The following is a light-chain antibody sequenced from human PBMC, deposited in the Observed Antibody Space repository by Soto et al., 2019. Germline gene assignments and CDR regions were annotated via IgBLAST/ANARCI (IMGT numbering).Light chain of an antibody. J-gene: IGLJ3*02. V-gene: IGLV1-47*01. Sequence: QSVLTQPPSASGTPGQRVTISCSGSSSNIESNYVYWYQHLPGSGPKLLIFRNDQRPSGVPDRFSGSKSGTSASLAISGLRSEDEADYYCAAWDDSLSALVFGGGTQLTVL. CDR2: RND. CDR3: AAWDDSLSALV. CDR1: SSNIESNY.